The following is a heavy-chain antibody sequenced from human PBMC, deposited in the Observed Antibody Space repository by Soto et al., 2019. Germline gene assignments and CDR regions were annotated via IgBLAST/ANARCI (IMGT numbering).Heavy chain of an antibody. CDR2: IIPMLTVT. CDR1: GGTFSTYT. CDR3: SIGSWSAETFDV. V-gene: IGHV1-69*02. J-gene: IGHJ3*01. D-gene: IGHD2-2*01. Sequence: QVHLEQSGAAVKKPGSSVKVSCKAAGGTFSTYTLIWVRQAPGQGLEWMGRIIPMLTVTNAAQKFQGRVTLTADKSTSKAFMELTSLTSDYTAVDYCSIGSWSAETFDVWGQGTMVNVSS.